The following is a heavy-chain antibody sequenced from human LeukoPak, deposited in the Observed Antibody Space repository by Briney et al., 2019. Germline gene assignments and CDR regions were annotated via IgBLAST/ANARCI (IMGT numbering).Heavy chain of an antibody. CDR2: FYASNGNT. V-gene: IGHV1-18*01. J-gene: IGHJ6*03. CDR3: ARDLRVVPAAMDYYYMDV. CDR1: GYTFTRYG. D-gene: IGHD2-2*01. Sequence: VSCEESGYTFTRYGISAVRQATGLGLSGIAWFYASNGNTNYAQKLQGRVTMTTDTSTSTASMELRSLRSDDTAVYYCARDLRVVPAAMDYYYMDVWGKGTTVTVSS.